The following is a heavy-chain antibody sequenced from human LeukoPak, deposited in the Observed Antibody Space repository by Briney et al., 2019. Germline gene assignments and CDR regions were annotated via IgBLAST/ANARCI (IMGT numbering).Heavy chain of an antibody. D-gene: IGHD3-10*01. CDR3: ARGYGSGSYYGS. V-gene: IGHV4-59*07. J-gene: IGHJ4*02. CDR1: GRSISSYY. Sequence: SHTLSLTCTVSGRSISSYYWSCVRQPPGKGLEWVGYIYYSGCTNYIPSLKSRVTISVETSKNQFSLKLSSVTAADTAVYYCARGYGSGSYYGSWVQGTLVTVSS. CDR2: IYYSGCT.